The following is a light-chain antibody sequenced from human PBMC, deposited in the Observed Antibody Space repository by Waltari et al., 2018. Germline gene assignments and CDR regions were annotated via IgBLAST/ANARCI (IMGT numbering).Light chain of an antibody. CDR3: QQYNSYSFT. J-gene: IGKJ3*01. CDR1: QSISSW. V-gene: IGKV1-5*03. CDR2: KAS. Sequence: DIRMRQSPSTLSAYVGDRGSITCRASQSISSWLAWYQQKPGKAPKLLIYKASSLESGVPSRFSGSGSGTEFTLTISSLQPDDFATYYCQQYNSYSFTFGPGTKVDIK.